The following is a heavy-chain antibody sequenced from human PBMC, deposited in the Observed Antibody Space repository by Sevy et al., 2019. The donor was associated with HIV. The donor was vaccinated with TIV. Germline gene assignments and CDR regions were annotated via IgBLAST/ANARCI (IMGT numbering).Heavy chain of an antibody. V-gene: IGHV4-59*11. D-gene: IGHD3-10*01. J-gene: IGHJ6*02. CDR3: ARDMDNFYGMDV. Sequence: SEILSLTCTVSGVSISTHSWSWIRQPPGKGLEYIGYIYYNGNANYNPSFQSRVTISGDTSMNQLSLKLTSVTAAETAVYYCARDMDNFYGMDVWGQGTTVTVSS. CDR1: GVSISTHS. CDR2: IYYNGNA.